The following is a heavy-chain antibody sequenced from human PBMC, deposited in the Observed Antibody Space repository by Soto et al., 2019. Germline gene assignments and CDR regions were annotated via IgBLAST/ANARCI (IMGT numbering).Heavy chain of an antibody. J-gene: IGHJ1*01. V-gene: IGHV1-46*01. D-gene: IGHD6-13*01. Sequence: ASVKVSCKASGYTFTSYYMHWVRQAPGQGLEWMGIINPSGGSTSYAQKFQGRVTMTRDTSTSTVYMELSSLRSEDTAVYYCARDHVGYSSSWRPLRIEYFQHWGQGTLVTVSS. CDR1: GYTFTSYY. CDR3: ARDHVGYSSSWRPLRIEYFQH. CDR2: INPSGGST.